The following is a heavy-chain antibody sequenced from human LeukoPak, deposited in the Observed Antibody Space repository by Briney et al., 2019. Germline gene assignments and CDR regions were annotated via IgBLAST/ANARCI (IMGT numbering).Heavy chain of an antibody. CDR1: GFTFSSYA. Sequence: PGGSLRLSCAASGFTFSSYAMSWVRQAPGKGLEWVSAISGSGGSTYYADSVKGRFTISRDNSKNTLYLQMNSLRAEDTAVYYCAKMIGHDFWSGYGYWGQGTLVTVSS. CDR2: ISGSGGST. CDR3: AKMIGHDFWSGYGY. D-gene: IGHD3-3*01. V-gene: IGHV3-23*01. J-gene: IGHJ4*02.